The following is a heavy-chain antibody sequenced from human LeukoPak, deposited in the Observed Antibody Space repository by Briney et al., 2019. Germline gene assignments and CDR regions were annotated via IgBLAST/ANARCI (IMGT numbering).Heavy chain of an antibody. CDR3: ARDHIAARPGGVDP. D-gene: IGHD6-6*01. CDR1: GYTFTGYY. J-gene: IGHJ5*02. Sequence: ASVKVSCTASGYTFTGYYMHWVRQAPGQGLEWMGWINPNSGGTNYAQKFQGRFTMTRDTSISTAYMELSRLRSDDTAVYYCARDHIAARPGGVDPWGQGTLATVSS. CDR2: INPNSGGT. V-gene: IGHV1-2*02.